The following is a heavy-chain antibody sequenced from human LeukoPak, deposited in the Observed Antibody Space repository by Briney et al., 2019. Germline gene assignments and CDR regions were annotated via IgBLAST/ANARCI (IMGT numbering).Heavy chain of an antibody. CDR3: AKDLDPYGGSNFDY. V-gene: IGHV3-23*01. J-gene: IGHJ4*02. CDR1: GFTFSSYA. D-gene: IGHD4-23*01. Sequence: GGSLRLSCAASGFTFSSYAMSWVRQAPGKGLEWVSAISGSGGSTYYADSVEGRFTISRDNSKNTLYLQMNSLRAEDTAVYYCAKDLDPYGGSNFDYWGQGTLVTVSS. CDR2: ISGSGGST.